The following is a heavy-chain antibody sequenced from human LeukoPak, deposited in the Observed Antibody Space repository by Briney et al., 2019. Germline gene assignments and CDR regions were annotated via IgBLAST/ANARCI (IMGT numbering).Heavy chain of an antibody. D-gene: IGHD2-8*01. CDR2: INPSGGST. V-gene: IGHV1-46*01. Sequence: ASVKVSCKASGYTFTSYYMHWVRQAPGQGLEWMGIINPSGGSTSYAQKFQGRVTMTRDTSTSTVYMELSSLRSEDTAVYYCARDNYCTNGVCLYYSDYWGQGTLVTVSS. CDR3: ARDNYCTNGVCLYYSDY. J-gene: IGHJ4*02. CDR1: GYTFTSYY.